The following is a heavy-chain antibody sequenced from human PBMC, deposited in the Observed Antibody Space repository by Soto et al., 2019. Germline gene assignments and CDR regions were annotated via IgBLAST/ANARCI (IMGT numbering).Heavy chain of an antibody. CDR3: ARAVGDPLYYLDY. J-gene: IGHJ4*02. V-gene: IGHV4-59*08. CDR2: TAYSGNT. CDR1: SDSISSYY. D-gene: IGHD6-19*01. Sequence: QVQLQESGPGLVRPSETLSLTCTVSSDSISSYYWIWIRQSPGKGLEWIGYTAYSGNTNYNPSLKSRVTISGDTSKNQCALRLSSVTAADTAVYYCARAVGDPLYYLDYWGQGTLVTVSS.